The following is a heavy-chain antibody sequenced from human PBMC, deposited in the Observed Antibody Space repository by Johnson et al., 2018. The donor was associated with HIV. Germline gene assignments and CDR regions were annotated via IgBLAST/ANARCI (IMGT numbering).Heavy chain of an antibody. CDR3: AKWSIVGATFSDAFDI. CDR2: IWYDGSTK. V-gene: IGHV3-33*06. D-gene: IGHD1-26*01. J-gene: IGHJ3*02. Sequence: QVQLVESGGGVVQPGRSLRLSCAASGFTFSSHGMHWVRQAPGKGLEWVAVIWYDGSTKYYADSVKGRFTISRDNSKNTLYLQMNSLRAEDTAVYYCAKWSIVGATFSDAFDIWGQGTMVTVSS. CDR1: GFTFSSHG.